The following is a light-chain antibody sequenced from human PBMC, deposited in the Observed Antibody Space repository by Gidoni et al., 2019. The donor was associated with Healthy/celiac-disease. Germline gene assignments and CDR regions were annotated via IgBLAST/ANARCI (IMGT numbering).Light chain of an antibody. J-gene: IGKJ2*01. V-gene: IGKV1-39*01. CDR3: QQSYSTPYT. CDR1: QSISSY. CDR2: AAS. Sequence: DIQMIQSPSSLSASVGDRVTIPCRASQSISSYLNWYQQKPEKSPKVLIYAASSLQSGVPSRFSGSGSGTDFTLTISSLQPEDFATYYCQQSYSTPYTFXQXTKLEIK.